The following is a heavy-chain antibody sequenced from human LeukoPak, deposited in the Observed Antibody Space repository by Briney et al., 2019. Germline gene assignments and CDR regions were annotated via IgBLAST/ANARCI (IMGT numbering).Heavy chain of an antibody. CDR1: GGSISSYY. V-gene: IGHV4-59*01. D-gene: IGHD3-3*01. Sequence: SETLSLTCTVSGGSISSYYWRWIRQPPGKGLEWIGYIYYSGSTNYNPSLKSRVTISVDTSKNQFSLKLSSVTAADTAVYYCARDFGRYDFWSGYPNGGNWFDPWGQGTLVTVSS. J-gene: IGHJ5*02. CDR3: ARDFGRYDFWSGYPNGGNWFDP. CDR2: IYYSGST.